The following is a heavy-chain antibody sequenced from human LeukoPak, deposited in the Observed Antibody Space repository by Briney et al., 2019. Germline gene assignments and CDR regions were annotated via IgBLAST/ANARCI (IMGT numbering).Heavy chain of an antibody. V-gene: IGHV4-59*08. Sequence: SETLSLTCTVSGSSISSYYWSWIRQPPGKGLERIGYIYYSGSTNYNPSLKSRVTISVGTSKNQFSLKLSSVTAADTAVYYCARLHEHWLVRGWFDPWGQGTLVTVSS. J-gene: IGHJ5*02. CDR2: IYYSGST. CDR3: ARLHEHWLVRGWFDP. CDR1: GSSISSYY. D-gene: IGHD6-19*01.